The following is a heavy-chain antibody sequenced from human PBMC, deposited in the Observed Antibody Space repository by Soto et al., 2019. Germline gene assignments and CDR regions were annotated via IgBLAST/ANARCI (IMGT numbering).Heavy chain of an antibody. CDR2: IYSGGGT. V-gene: IGHV3-66*01. CDR3: ARDLPSRVHYYGSGSLDV. CDR1: GLTVSTKY. D-gene: IGHD3-10*01. J-gene: IGHJ6*02. Sequence: CSLRLSCAASGLTVSTKYMSWVRQAPGKGLEWVSVIYSGGGTYYADSVKGRFTISTDNSNNTLYLQMISLRAEDTAVYYCARDLPSRVHYYGSGSLDVWGQGTTVTVSS.